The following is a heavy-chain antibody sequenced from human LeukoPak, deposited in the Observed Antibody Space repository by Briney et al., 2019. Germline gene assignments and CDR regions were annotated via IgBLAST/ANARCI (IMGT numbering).Heavy chain of an antibody. Sequence: SVKVSCKASGGTFSSYAISWVRQAPGQGLEWMGGIIPIFGTANYAQKFQGRVTITADESTSTAYMELSGLRSEDTAVYYCARLAPIAAAGRAGYWGQGTLVTVSS. J-gene: IGHJ4*02. CDR1: GGTFSSYA. CDR3: ARLAPIAAAGRAGY. CDR2: IIPIFGTA. D-gene: IGHD6-13*01. V-gene: IGHV1-69*13.